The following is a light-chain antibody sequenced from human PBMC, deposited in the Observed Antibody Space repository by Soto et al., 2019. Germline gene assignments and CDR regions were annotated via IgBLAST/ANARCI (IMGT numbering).Light chain of an antibody. CDR3: QQYGSSLTWT. J-gene: IGKJ1*01. V-gene: IGKV3-20*01. CDR1: QSVRNNY. CDR2: DAS. Sequence: IVLTQSPDTLSFSPGERATLSCRSSQSVRNNYLAWYQVRPGQAPRLLIYDASTKATAIPDRISGGGSGTDFTLTISRLEPEDFAVYYCQQYGSSLTWTFGQGTKV.